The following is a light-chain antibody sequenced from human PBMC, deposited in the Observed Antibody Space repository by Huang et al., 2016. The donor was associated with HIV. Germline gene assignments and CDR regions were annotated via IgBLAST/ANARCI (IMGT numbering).Light chain of an antibody. J-gene: IGKJ2*01. Sequence: EIVMTQSPATLSVSPGERATLSCRASQSVGSNLAWYQQKPGQAPRLLIYGASTRATAIPARFSGSGSGTEFTLTISSLQSEDFAVYYCQQYNNWPPYTFGQGTNLEIK. CDR2: GAS. V-gene: IGKV3-15*01. CDR1: QSVGSN. CDR3: QQYNNWPPYT.